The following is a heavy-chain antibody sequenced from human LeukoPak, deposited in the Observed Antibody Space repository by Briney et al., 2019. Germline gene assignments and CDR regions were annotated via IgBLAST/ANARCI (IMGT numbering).Heavy chain of an antibody. D-gene: IGHD3-10*01. CDR2: INTDGSST. CDR3: ASDRGFHFDF. V-gene: IGHV3-74*01. J-gene: IGHJ4*02. CDR1: GFTFSAYW. Sequence: GGSLRLFCAASGFTFSAYWMHWVRQAPGKGLVWVSHINTDGSSTTYADSAKGRFTISRDNAKNTLYLQMNSLRAEDTAVYYCASDRGFHFDFWGQGALVTVSS.